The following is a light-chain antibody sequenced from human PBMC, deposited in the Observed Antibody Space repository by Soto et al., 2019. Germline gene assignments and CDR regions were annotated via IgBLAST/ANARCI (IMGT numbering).Light chain of an antibody. J-gene: IGLJ1*01. Sequence: QSALTQPPSASGSPGQSVTISCTGTKNDIGLYDFVSWYQHHPGKAPRLIIYEVVQRPSGVPDRLSGSKSGNTASLTVSGLQAADEADYFCKSYAGSNTYVLGRGTKVTV. CDR2: EVV. CDR3: KSYAGSNTYV. CDR1: KNDIGLYDF. V-gene: IGLV2-8*01.